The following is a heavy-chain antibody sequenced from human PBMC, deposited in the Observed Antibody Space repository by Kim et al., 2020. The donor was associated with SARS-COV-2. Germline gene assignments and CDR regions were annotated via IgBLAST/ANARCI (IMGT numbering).Heavy chain of an antibody. D-gene: IGHD3-22*01. J-gene: IGHJ4*02. Sequence: SVKVSCKASGGTFSSYAISWVRQAPGQGLEWMGGIIPIFGTANYAQKFQGRVTITADESTSTAYMELSSLRSEDTAVYYCARGWGRDSSGYYSYFDYWGQGTLVTVSS. CDR1: GGTFSSYA. CDR2: IIPIFGTA. CDR3: ARGWGRDSSGYYSYFDY. V-gene: IGHV1-69*13.